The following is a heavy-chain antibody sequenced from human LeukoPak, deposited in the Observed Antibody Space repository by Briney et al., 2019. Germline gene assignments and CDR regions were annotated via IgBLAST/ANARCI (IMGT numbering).Heavy chain of an antibody. CDR1: GGSISSSSYY. CDR3: AKMTGSYSHPFDY. V-gene: IGHV4-39*01. J-gene: IGHJ4*02. D-gene: IGHD1-26*01. CDR2: IYYSGNT. Sequence: SETLSLTCTVSGGSISSSSYYWGWIRQPPGKGLEWIGSIYYSGNTYHKPSLQSRVTISVDTSKNQFSLKTRSVTAADTAVYYCAKMTGSYSHPFDYWGQGTLVTVSS.